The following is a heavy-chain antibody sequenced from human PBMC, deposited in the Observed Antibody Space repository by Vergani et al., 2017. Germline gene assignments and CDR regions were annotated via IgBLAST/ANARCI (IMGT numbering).Heavy chain of an antibody. D-gene: IGHD3-22*01. Sequence: QVQLVESGGGVVQPGRSLRLSCAASGFTFSSYGMHWVRQAPGKGLEWVAVISYDGSNKYYADSVKCRFTISRDNSKNTLYLQMNSLRAEDTAVYYCAKXRLYYYDSSGYYGAFDYWGQGTLVTVSS. J-gene: IGHJ4*02. CDR1: GFTFSSYG. CDR3: AKXRLYYYDSSGYYGAFDY. CDR2: ISYDGSNK. V-gene: IGHV3-30*18.